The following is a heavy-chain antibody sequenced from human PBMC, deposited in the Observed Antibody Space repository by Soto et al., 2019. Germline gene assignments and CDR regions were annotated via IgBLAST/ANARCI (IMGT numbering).Heavy chain of an antibody. V-gene: IGHV1-2*02. J-gene: IGHJ4*02. CDR3: ARAPTFSSGCLSY. D-gene: IGHD6-19*01. CDR1: GYTFTGYY. CDR2: INPNSGGT. Sequence: GASVKVSCKASGYTFTGYYMHWVRQAPGQGFEWMGWINPNSGGTNYAQKFQGRVTMTRDTSIRTAYMELSRLRYDDTAVYYCARAPTFSSGCLSYWGQGTLVTVSS.